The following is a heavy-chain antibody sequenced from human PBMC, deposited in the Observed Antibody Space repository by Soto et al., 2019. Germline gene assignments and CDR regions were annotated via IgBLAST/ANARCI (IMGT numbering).Heavy chain of an antibody. D-gene: IGHD2-2*01. CDR1: GGTFSSYA. CDR2: IIPIFGTA. CDR3: ARHLGYCSSTSCSYYYYGMDV. V-gene: IGHV1-69*13. J-gene: IGHJ6*02. Sequence: SVKVSCKASGGTFSSYAISWVRQAPGQGLEWMGGIIPIFGTANYAQKFQGRVTITADESTSTAYMELSSLRSEDTAVYYCARHLGYCSSTSCSYYYYGMDVWGQGTTVTVSS.